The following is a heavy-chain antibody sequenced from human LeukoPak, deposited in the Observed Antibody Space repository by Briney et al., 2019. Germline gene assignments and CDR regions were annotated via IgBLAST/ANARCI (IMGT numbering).Heavy chain of an antibody. J-gene: IGHJ4*02. D-gene: IGHD5-18*01. CDR2: IYYTGST. V-gene: IGHV4-59*01. CDR1: GGSISSYY. CDR3: ARMDTAMVVYFDF. Sequence: SETLSLTCTVSGGSISSYYWSWIRQPPGKGLEWIGYIYYTGSTNYNPSLKSRVTISVDTSKNQFSLKLSSVTAADTAVYYCARMDTAMVVYFDFWGQGTLVTVSS.